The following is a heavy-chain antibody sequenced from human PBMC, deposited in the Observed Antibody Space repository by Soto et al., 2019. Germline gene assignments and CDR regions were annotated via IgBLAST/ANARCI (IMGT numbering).Heavy chain of an antibody. J-gene: IGHJ6*03. V-gene: IGHV1-2*04. CDR3: ARGYCSSTSCYSPFGYYYYMDV. D-gene: IGHD2-2*01. Sequence: ASVKVSCKASGYTFTGYYMHWVRQAPGQGLEWMGWINPNSGGTNYAQKFQGWVTMTRDTSISTAYMELSRLRSDDTAVYYCARGYCSSTSCYSPFGYYYYMDVWGKGTTVTVSS. CDR1: GYTFTGYY. CDR2: INPNSGGT.